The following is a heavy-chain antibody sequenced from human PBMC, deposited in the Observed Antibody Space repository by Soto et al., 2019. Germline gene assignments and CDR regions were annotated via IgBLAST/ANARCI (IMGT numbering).Heavy chain of an antibody. CDR1: GGTFSNYP. CDR3: ARPRTVATTKVYDY. D-gene: IGHD1-1*01. CDR2: IIPIFGTV. V-gene: IGHV1-69*01. Sequence: QVQLVQSGAEVKKPGSSVKVSCKASGGTFSNYPFTWVRQAPGQGLEWMGVIIPIFGTVTYAQTFQGRVTISADEATSTAYLEMRSLASEDTALYYCARPRTVATTKVYDYWGQGPLVTVSS. J-gene: IGHJ4*02.